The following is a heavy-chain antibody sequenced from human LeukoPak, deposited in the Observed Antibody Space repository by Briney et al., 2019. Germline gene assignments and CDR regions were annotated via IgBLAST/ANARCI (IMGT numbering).Heavy chain of an antibody. J-gene: IGHJ4*02. CDR3: ARDQEAFDY. CDR2: IYPRDGST. V-gene: IGHV1-46*01. Sequence: ASVKVSCKASGYSFTSNYIHWVRQAPGQGLEWMGMIYPRDGSTSYAQKFQGRVTVTKDTSTSTVHMELSGLRSEDTAVYYCARDQEAFDYWGQGTLVTVSS. CDR1: GYSFTSNY.